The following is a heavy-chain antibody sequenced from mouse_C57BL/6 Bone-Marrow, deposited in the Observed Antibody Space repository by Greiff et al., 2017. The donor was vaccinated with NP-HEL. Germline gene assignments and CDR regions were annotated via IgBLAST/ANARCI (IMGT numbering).Heavy chain of an antibody. CDR3: ARSYYSNYVY. J-gene: IGHJ2*01. CDR1: GYTFTSYG. V-gene: IGHV1-81*01. CDR2: IYPRSGNT. D-gene: IGHD2-5*01. Sequence: QVHVKQSGAELARPGASVKLSCKASGYTFTSYGISWVKQRTGQGLEWIGEIYPRSGNTYYNEKFKGKATLTADKSSSTAYMELRSLTSEDSAVYFCARSYYSNYVYWGQGTTLTVSS.